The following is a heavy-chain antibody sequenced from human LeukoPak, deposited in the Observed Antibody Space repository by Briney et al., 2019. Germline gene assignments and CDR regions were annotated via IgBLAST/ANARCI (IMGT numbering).Heavy chain of an antibody. CDR3: ARGSEY. CDR1: GFTFSRYW. CDR2: INGDGTST. J-gene: IGHJ4*02. Sequence: GGSLRLSRAASGFTFSRYWMNWVRQAPGKGLVWVSRINGDGTSTSYADSVKGRFTISRDNAKNTLYLQMNSLRAEDTALYYCARGSEYWGQGTLVTVSS. D-gene: IGHD1-14*01. V-gene: IGHV3-74*01.